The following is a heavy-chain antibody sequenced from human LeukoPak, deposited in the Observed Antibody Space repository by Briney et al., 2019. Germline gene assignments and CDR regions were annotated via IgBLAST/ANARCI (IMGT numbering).Heavy chain of an antibody. Sequence: GGSLRLSCAASGFTFDDYAMHWVRQAPGKGLEWVSGITWNSDSIDYADSVKGRFTISRDNAKNSLYLQMNSLRAEDTAVYYCARALWGNNAFDIWGQGTMVTVSS. CDR2: ITWNSDSI. J-gene: IGHJ3*02. CDR1: GFTFDDYA. V-gene: IGHV3-9*01. CDR3: ARALWGNNAFDI. D-gene: IGHD4-23*01.